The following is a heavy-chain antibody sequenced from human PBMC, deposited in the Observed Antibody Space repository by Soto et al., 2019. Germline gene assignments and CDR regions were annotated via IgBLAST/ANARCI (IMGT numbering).Heavy chain of an antibody. V-gene: IGHV1-3*01. D-gene: IGHD3-9*01. CDR3: AREFYYDILTGYYLRAFDI. Sequence: ASVKVSCKASGYTFTSYAMHWVRQAPGQRLEWMGWINAGNGNTKYSQKFQGRVTITRDTSASTAYMELSSLRSEDTAVYYCAREFYYDILTGYYLRAFDIWRQGTMVTVSS. J-gene: IGHJ3*02. CDR2: INAGNGNT. CDR1: GYTFTSYA.